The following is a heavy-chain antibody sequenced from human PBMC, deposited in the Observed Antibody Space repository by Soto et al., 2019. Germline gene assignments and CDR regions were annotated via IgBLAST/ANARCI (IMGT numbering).Heavy chain of an antibody. CDR2: ISAYNYNT. CDR1: GYTFTSYG. CDR3: ARVVGALGHGFDP. J-gene: IGHJ5*02. Sequence: QVQLVQSGAEVKKPGASVKVSCKASGYTFTSYGLSWVRQAPGQGLEWMGRISAYNYNTNYAQKLQGRVTMTTDTATGIAYMDLRSLRSDDTAVYYCARVVGALGHGFDPWGQGTLVTVSS. V-gene: IGHV1-18*01. D-gene: IGHD1-26*01.